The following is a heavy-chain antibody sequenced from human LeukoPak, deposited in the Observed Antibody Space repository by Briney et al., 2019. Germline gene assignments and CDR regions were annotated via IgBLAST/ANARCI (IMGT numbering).Heavy chain of an antibody. CDR2: ITNDGSST. J-gene: IGHJ6*02. D-gene: IGHD3-3*01. V-gene: IGHV3-74*01. Sequence: GGSLRLSCAASGLTFSSHWMHWVRQAPGKGLVWVSRITNDGSSTTYADSVKGRFTISRDNSKNTLYLQMNSLRVEDTAVYYCARKGGSRFLGRYKYYGLDVWGQGTTVTVS. CDR1: GLTFSSHW. CDR3: ARKGGSRFLGRYKYYGLDV.